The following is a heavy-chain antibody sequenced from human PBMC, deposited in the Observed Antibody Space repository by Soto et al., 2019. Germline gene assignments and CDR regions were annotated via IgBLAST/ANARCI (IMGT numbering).Heavy chain of an antibody. J-gene: IGHJ6*03. Sequence: GASVKVSCKASGYTFTSYDINWVRQATGQGLEWMGWMNPNSGNTGYAQKFQGRVTMTRNTSISTAYMELSSLRAEDTAVYYCARDRYDFWSGYSYMDVWGKGTTVTVSS. V-gene: IGHV1-8*01. CDR3: ARDRYDFWSGYSYMDV. CDR1: GYTFTSYD. D-gene: IGHD3-3*01. CDR2: MNPNSGNT.